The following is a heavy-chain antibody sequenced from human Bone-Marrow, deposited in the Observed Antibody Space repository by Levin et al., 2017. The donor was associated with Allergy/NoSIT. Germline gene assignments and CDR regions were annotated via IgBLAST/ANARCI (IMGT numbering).Heavy chain of an antibody. J-gene: IGHJ5*02. CDR3: ARMKGGPSWYHWFDP. Sequence: MSSETLSLTCTVSGDSISNYYYTWIRQPPGKGLECIGYISNSGNTNYNPSLKSRITISVDTSKNHFSLNLRSVTAADTAVYYCARMKGGPSWYHWFDPWGQGTLVTVSS. V-gene: IGHV4-59*01. CDR2: ISNSGNT. D-gene: IGHD6-13*01. CDR1: GDSISNYY.